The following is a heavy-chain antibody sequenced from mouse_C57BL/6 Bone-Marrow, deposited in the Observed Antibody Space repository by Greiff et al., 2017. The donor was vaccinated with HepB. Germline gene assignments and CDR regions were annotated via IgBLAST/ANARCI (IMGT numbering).Heavy chain of an antibody. D-gene: IGHD1-1*01. CDR3: ARRGTTVVEVGPHFDY. J-gene: IGHJ2*01. V-gene: IGHV1-72*01. Sequence: QVQLKQPGAELVKPGASVKLSCKASGYTFTSYWMHWVKQRPGRGLEWIGRIDPNSGGTKYNEKFKSKATLTVDKPSSTADMQLGSLTSEDSAVYYCARRGTTVVEVGPHFDYWGQGTTLTVSS. CDR1: GYTFTSYW. CDR2: IDPNSGGT.